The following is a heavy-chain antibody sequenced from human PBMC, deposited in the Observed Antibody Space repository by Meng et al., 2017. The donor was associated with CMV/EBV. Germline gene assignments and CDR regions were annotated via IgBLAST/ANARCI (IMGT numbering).Heavy chain of an antibody. CDR1: GYTFTGYY. V-gene: IGHV1-2*02. CDR2: INPNSGGT. Sequence: ASVKVSCKASGYTFTGYYMHWVRQAPGQGLEWMGWINPNSGGTNHAQKFQGRVTMTRDTSISTAYMELSRLRSDDTAVYYCARDWVVPAALDYWGQGTLVTVSS. J-gene: IGHJ4*02. CDR3: ARDWVVPAALDY. D-gene: IGHD2-2*01.